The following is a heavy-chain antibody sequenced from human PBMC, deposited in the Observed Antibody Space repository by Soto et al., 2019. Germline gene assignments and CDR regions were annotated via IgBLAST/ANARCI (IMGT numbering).Heavy chain of an antibody. J-gene: IGHJ4*02. Sequence: EVQLLESEGGLVQPGGSLRLSCAASGFTFSSYAMSWVRQAPGKGLEWVSAISGSGGSTYYADSVKGRFTISRDNSKNTLYLQMNSLRAEDTALYYCAKENGYSSSWFEFDYWGQGTLVTVSS. V-gene: IGHV3-23*01. CDR3: AKENGYSSSWFEFDY. CDR2: ISGSGGST. D-gene: IGHD6-13*01. CDR1: GFTFSSYA.